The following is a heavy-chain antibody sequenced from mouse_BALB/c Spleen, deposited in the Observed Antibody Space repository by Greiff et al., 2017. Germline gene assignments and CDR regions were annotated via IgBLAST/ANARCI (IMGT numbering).Heavy chain of an antibody. CDR2: ISSGGGNT. D-gene: IGHD2-1*01. V-gene: IGHV5-9*03. Sequence: EVMLVESGGGLVKPGGSLKLSCAASGFTFSSYTMSWVRQTPEKRLEWVATISSGGGNTYYPDSVKGRFTISRDNAKNNLYLQMSSLRSEDTALYYCARPYGNYIDYWGQGTTLTVSS. CDR3: ARPYGNYIDY. CDR1: GFTFSSYT. J-gene: IGHJ2*01.